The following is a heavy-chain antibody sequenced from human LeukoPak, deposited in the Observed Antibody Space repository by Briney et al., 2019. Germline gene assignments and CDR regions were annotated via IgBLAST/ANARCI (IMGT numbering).Heavy chain of an antibody. Sequence: GASVKVSCKASGYTFINYGISWVRQPPGQGLEWMGWIHPYTGNTNYAQMVQGRVTMTTDTSTRTAYMELTSLTSDDTAVYYCARGGQQLVWFDSWGQGTLVTDSS. J-gene: IGHJ5*01. CDR2: IHPYTGNT. D-gene: IGHD6-13*01. V-gene: IGHV1-18*01. CDR1: GYTFINYG. CDR3: ARGGQQLVWFDS.